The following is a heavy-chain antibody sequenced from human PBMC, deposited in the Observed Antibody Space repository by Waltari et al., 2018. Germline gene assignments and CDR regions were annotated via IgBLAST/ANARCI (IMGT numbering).Heavy chain of an antibody. Sequence: QVQLVQSGAEVKKPGSSVKVSCKASGGTFSSYAISWVRQAPGQGLEWMGGIIPIFGTANYAQKFQGRVTITTDESTSTAYMELSSLRSEDTAVYYCAREGRYDFWSGYFAPNWFDPWGQGTLVTVSS. D-gene: IGHD3-3*01. V-gene: IGHV1-69*05. J-gene: IGHJ5*02. CDR2: IIPIFGTA. CDR3: AREGRYDFWSGYFAPNWFDP. CDR1: GGTFSSYA.